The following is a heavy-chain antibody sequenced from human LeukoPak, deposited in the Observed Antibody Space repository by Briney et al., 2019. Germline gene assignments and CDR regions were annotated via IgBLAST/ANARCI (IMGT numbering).Heavy chain of an antibody. Sequence: GASVKVSCKASGYTFTSYGISWVRQAPGQGLEWMGWISAYNGNTNYAQKLQGRVTMTTDTSTSTAYMELRSLRSDDTAVYCCARRRYYGSGSHYYYYYMDVWGKGTTVTVSS. D-gene: IGHD3-10*01. J-gene: IGHJ6*03. V-gene: IGHV1-18*01. CDR3: ARRRYYGSGSHYYYYYMDV. CDR1: GYTFTSYG. CDR2: ISAYNGNT.